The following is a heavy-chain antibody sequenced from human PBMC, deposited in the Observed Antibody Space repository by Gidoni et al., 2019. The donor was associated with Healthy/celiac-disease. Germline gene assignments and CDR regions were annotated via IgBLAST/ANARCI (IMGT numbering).Heavy chain of an antibody. CDR1: GFTFDDYA. V-gene: IGHV3-9*01. J-gene: IGHJ6*02. Sequence: EVQLVESGGGLVQPGRSLRLSCAASGFTFDDYALPWVRQAPGKGLEWVSGISWNSGSIGYADSVKGRFTISRDNAKNSLYLQMNSLRAEDTALYYCAKDISGYDLPFDYYYGMDVWGQGTTVTVSS. D-gene: IGHD5-12*01. CDR2: ISWNSGSI. CDR3: AKDISGYDLPFDYYYGMDV.